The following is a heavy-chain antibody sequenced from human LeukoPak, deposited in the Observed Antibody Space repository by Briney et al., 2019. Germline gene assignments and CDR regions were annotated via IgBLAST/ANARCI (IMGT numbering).Heavy chain of an antibody. CDR1: GFTFSSYA. J-gene: IGHJ4*02. V-gene: IGHV3-23*01. D-gene: IGHD6-19*01. CDR3: AKGGRIAVAGTWNY. Sequence: PGGSLRLSCAASGFTFSSYAMSWVRQAPGEGLEWVSAISGSGGSTYYADSVKGRFTISRDNSKNTLYLQMNSLRAEDTAVYYCAKGGRIAVAGTWNYWGQGTLVTVSS. CDR2: ISGSGGST.